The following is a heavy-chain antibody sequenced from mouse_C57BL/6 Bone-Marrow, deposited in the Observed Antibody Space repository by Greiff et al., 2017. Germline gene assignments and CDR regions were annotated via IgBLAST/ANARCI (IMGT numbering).Heavy chain of an antibody. Sequence: EVQLQQSGPELVKPGASVKISCKASGYTFTDYYMNWVKQSHGKSLEWIGDINPNNGGTSYNQKFKGKATLTVDKSSSTAYMELRSLTSEDSAVYYCARAKVKGGARDYWGQGTSVTVSS. J-gene: IGHJ4*01. CDR1: GYTFTDYY. CDR2: INPNNGGT. CDR3: ARAKVKGGARDY. V-gene: IGHV1-26*01. D-gene: IGHD2-2*01.